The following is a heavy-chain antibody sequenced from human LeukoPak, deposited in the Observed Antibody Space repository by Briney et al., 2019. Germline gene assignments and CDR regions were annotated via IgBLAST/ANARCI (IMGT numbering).Heavy chain of an antibody. Sequence: PGGSLRLSCAASGFTFRSYWMSWVRQAPGKGLEGVANMQPDGGEKYYVDSVKGRFTVYRDNAKSSLYLQMNSLRAEDTAVYYCARETPYGSLTFDYWGLGTRVTVSS. J-gene: IGHJ4*02. CDR3: ARETPYGSLTFDY. V-gene: IGHV3-7*03. CDR1: GFTFRSYW. CDR2: MQPDGGEK. D-gene: IGHD3-10*01.